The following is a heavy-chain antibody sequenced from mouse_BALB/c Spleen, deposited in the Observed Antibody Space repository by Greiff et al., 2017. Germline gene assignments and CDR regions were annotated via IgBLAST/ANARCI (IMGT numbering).Heavy chain of an antibody. CDR3: ARGEGSTMITGY. CDR2: ISSGGST. Sequence: DVKLVESGGGLVKPGGSLKLSCAASGFTFSSYAMSWVRQTPEKRLEWVASISSGGSTYYPDSVKGRFTISRDNARNILYLQMSSLRSEDTAMYYCARGEGSTMITGYWGQGTTLTVSS. J-gene: IGHJ2*01. CDR1: GFTFSSYA. V-gene: IGHV5-6-5*01. D-gene: IGHD2-4*01.